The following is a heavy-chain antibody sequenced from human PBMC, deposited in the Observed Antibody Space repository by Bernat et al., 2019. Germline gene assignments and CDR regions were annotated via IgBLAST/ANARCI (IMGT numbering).Heavy chain of an antibody. J-gene: IGHJ6*02. CDR1: GYTFTSYG. Sequence: QVQLVQSGAEVKKPGASVKVSCKASGYTFTSYGISWVRQAPGQGLEWMGWISAYNGNTNYAQKLQGRVTMTTDTSTSTAYMELRSLRSDDTAVYYCARAFYCSSTSCYSYYGMDVWGQGTMVTVSS. D-gene: IGHD2-2*01. CDR3: ARAFYCSSTSCYSYYGMDV. CDR2: ISAYNGNT. V-gene: IGHV1-18*04.